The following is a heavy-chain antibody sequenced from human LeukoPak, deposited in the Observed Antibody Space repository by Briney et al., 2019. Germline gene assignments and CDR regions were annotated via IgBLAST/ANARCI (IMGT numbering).Heavy chain of an antibody. J-gene: IGHJ5*02. V-gene: IGHV3-21*01. CDR3: ARVSITIFGVVSP. CDR1: GFTFSSYS. D-gene: IGHD3-3*01. CDR2: ISSSSSYI. Sequence: GGSLRPSCAASGFTFSSYSMNWVRQAPGKGLEWVSSISSSSSYIYYADSVKGRFTISRDNAKNSLYLQMNSLRAEDTAVYYCARVSITIFGVVSPWGQGTLVTVSS.